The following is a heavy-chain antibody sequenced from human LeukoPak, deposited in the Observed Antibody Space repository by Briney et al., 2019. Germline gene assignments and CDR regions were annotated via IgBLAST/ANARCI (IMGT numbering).Heavy chain of an antibody. J-gene: IGHJ6*03. D-gene: IGHD6-19*01. CDR3: AKSYSSEENSYYYMDV. CDR2: ISGSGIGGST. V-gene: IGHV3-23*01. CDR1: GFTFSIYA. Sequence: GGSLRLSCAASGFTFSIYAMSWVRQAPGTGLEWVSGISGSGIGGSTYHADSVKGRFTISRDNSKSTLYLEMNSLRAEDTAVYYGAKSYSSEENSYYYMDVWGKGTTVTVSS.